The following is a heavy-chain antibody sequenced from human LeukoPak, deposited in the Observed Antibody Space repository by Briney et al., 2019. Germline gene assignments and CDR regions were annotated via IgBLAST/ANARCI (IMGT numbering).Heavy chain of an antibody. CDR2: ISGSGVST. J-gene: IGHJ4*02. Sequence: GGSLRLPCRASGFAFNNYAMNGVPRSPGKALEWVSAISGSGVSTYYADSVKGRFTISRDNSNNTLYLQMNSLRAEDTAVYYCAKIPYNSDYYMWGQGTLVTVSS. V-gene: IGHV3-23*01. CDR3: AKIPYNSDYYM. D-gene: IGHD5-12*01. CDR1: GFAFNNYA.